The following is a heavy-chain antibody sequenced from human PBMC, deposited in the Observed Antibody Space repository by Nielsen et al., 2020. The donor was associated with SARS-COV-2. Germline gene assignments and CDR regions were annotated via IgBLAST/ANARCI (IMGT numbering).Heavy chain of an antibody. D-gene: IGHD3-22*01. CDR1: GGSFSGYY. CDR2: INHSGST. CDR3: ARVGSSGYFRHYFDY. V-gene: IGHV4-34*01. J-gene: IGHJ4*02. Sequence: GSLRLSCAVYGGSFSGYYWSWIRQPPGKGPEWIGEINHSGSTNYNPSLKSRVTISVDTSKNQFSLKLSSVTAADTAVYYCARVGSSGYFRHYFDYWGQGTLVTVSS.